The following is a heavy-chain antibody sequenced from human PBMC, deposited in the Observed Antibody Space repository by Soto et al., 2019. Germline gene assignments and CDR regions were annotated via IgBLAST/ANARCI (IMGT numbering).Heavy chain of an antibody. CDR1: GGSISSSSYY. J-gene: IGHJ4*02. D-gene: IGHD3-16*01. CDR2: IYYSGST. V-gene: IGHV4-39*01. Sequence: QLQLQESGPGLVKPSETLSLTCTVSGGSISSSSYYWGWIRQPPGKGLEWIGSIYYSGSTYYNPSLKSRVTISVDTSKNQFSLKLSSVTAADTAVYYCATLGVVSSNYFDYWGQGTLVTVSS. CDR3: ATLGVVSSNYFDY.